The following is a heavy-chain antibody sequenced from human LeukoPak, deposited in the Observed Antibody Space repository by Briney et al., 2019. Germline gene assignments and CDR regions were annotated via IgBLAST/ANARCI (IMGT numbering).Heavy chain of an antibody. Sequence: SHTLSLTCTVSGGSLSSGDYYWSWVRQPPGKGLEWIGYIYYSGSTYYNPSLKSRVTISVDTSKNQFSLKLSSVTAADTAVYYCARGDVTTGWYFDLWGRGTLVTVSS. CDR3: ARGDVTTGWYFDL. D-gene: IGHD4-17*01. V-gene: IGHV4-30-4*01. CDR1: GGSLSSGDYY. J-gene: IGHJ2*01. CDR2: IYYSGST.